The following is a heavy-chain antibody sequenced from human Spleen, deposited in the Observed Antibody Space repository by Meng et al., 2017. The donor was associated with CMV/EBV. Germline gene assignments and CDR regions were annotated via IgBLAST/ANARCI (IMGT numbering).Heavy chain of an antibody. J-gene: IGHJ4*02. CDR1: GYTFTGYY. D-gene: IGHD3-3*01. V-gene: IGHV1-2*02. Sequence: ASVKVSCKASGYTFTGYYMHWVRQAPGQGLEWMGWINPNSGGTNYAQKFQGRVTMTRDTSISTAYMELSSLRSDDTAVYYCARSLNYGFSMAGPLGYWSQGTLVTVSS. CDR3: ARSLNYGFSMAGPLGY. CDR2: INPNSGGT.